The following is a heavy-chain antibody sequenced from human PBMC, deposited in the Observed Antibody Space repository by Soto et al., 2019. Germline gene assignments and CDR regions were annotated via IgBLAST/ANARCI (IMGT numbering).Heavy chain of an antibody. J-gene: IGHJ4*02. CDR1: GFTFSGSA. CDR2: IRSKANSYAT. CDR3: TRLAPDY. V-gene: IGHV3-73*01. Sequence: GGSLRLSCAASGFTFSGSAMHWVRQASGKGLEWGGRIRSKANSYATAYAASVKGRVTISRDDSKNTAYLQMNSLKTEDTAVYYWTRLAPDYWGQGTLVTVSS.